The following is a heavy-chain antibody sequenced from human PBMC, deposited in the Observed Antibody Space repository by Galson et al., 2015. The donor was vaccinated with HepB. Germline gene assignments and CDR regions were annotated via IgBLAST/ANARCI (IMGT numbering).Heavy chain of an antibody. V-gene: IGHV1-8*01. Sequence: SVKVSCKASGYTFTSYEVNWVRQATGQGLEWMGWMNPYTDNTAYAQNFQGRITMTGDTSIDTAYMTLSSLTSEDTAIYYFARGLRVQGNTYFFDYWGQGTLVTVSS. CDR2: MNPYTDNT. CDR1: GYTFTSYE. CDR3: ARGLRVQGNTYFFDY. J-gene: IGHJ4*02. D-gene: IGHD3-10*01.